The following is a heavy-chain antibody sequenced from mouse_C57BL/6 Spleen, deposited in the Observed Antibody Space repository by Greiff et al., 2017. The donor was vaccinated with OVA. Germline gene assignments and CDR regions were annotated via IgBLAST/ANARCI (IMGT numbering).Heavy chain of an antibody. CDR2: IYPGSGST. D-gene: IGHD1-1*01. Sequence: VQLQQPGAELVKPGASVKMSCKASGYTFTSYWITWVKQRPGQGLAWIGDIYPGSGSTNYNEKFTSKATLTVDTSSSTAYMQLSSLASEDSAVYYCARGTTVAAYWGQGTLVTVSA. J-gene: IGHJ3*01. CDR1: GYTFTSYW. CDR3: ARGTTVAAY. V-gene: IGHV1-55*01.